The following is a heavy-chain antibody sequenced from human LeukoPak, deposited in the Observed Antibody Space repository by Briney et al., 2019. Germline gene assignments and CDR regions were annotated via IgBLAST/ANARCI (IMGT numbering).Heavy chain of an antibody. D-gene: IGHD5-18*01. Sequence: SQTLSLTCAVSGGSISSGGYSWSWIRQPPGKGLEWIGYIYHSGSTYYNPSLKSRVTISVDTSKNQFSLKLSSVTAADTAVYYCARHEGYTFMDVWGQGTTVTVSS. J-gene: IGHJ6*02. V-gene: IGHV4-30-2*01. CDR1: GGSISSGGYS. CDR3: ARHEGYTFMDV. CDR2: IYHSGST.